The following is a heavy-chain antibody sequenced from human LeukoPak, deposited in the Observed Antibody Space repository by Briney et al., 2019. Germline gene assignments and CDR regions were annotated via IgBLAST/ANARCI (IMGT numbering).Heavy chain of an antibody. V-gene: IGHV4-39*07. J-gene: IGHJ4*02. Sequence: PSETLSLTCTVSGGSISSSTYYWGWIRQPPGKGLEWIGNIYYSGNTYYNPSLKSRVAISVDTSKNQFSLKLSSVTAADTAVYYCARVRCSSTSCYPPGTYYFDYWGQGTLVTVSS. CDR1: GGSISSSTYY. CDR3: ARVRCSSTSCYPPGTYYFDY. CDR2: IYYSGNT. D-gene: IGHD2-2*01.